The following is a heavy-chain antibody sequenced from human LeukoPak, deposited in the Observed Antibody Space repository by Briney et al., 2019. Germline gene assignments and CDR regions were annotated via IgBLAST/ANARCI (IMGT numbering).Heavy chain of an antibody. D-gene: IGHD6-19*01. CDR1: GDTVSSNSFA. CDR2: TYYRSNWVN. Sequence: SQTLSLTCVISGDTVSSNSFAWNWLRQSPSRDLEWLGRTYYRSNWVNEYAASVKSRMSIDPDTSKNQFSLQLYSVTPEDTAVYYCAREQSRTFDYWGQGTLVTVSS. CDR3: AREQSRTFDY. V-gene: IGHV6-1*01. J-gene: IGHJ4*02.